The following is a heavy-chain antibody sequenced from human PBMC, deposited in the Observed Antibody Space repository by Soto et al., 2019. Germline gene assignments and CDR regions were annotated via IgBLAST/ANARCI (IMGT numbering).Heavy chain of an antibody. CDR1: GFTCRTYS. CDR2: ISSSSDDL. D-gene: IGHD2-21*01. CDR3: ARQVWDYYSSYFDY. V-gene: IGHV3-48*02. Sequence: GRSLRLPCAASGFTCRTYSMNRVRQAPGKGLEWLSYISSSSDDLYYADSVKGRITISRDNAKNSLYLQMSSLREEDTAVYYCARQVWDYYSSYFDYWGQGTLVTVSS. J-gene: IGHJ4*02.